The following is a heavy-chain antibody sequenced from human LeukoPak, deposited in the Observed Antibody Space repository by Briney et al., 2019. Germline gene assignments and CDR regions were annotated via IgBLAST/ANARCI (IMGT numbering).Heavy chain of an antibody. CDR3: ARHASVDGNWPRPLDY. CDR2: IYYSGST. Sequence: PSETLSLTCTVSGGSISSSPYYWGWIRQPPGKGLEWIGNIYYSGSTYYNAPLKTRVTISVDTSKNQFSLKLTSVTAADTAVYYCARHASVDGNWPRPLDYWGQGSLVTVSS. V-gene: IGHV4-39*01. J-gene: IGHJ4*02. CDR1: GGSISSSPYY. D-gene: IGHD6-19*01.